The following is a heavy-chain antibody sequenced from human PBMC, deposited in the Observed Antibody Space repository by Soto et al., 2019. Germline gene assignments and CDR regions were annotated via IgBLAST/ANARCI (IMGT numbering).Heavy chain of an antibody. Sequence: QVQLQESGPGLVKPSETLSLTCTVSGGSISSYYWSWIRQPPGKGLEWIGYIYYSGSTNYNPSLKSRVTISVDTSKNQFSLKLSSVTAADTAVYYCARGLESSGWYAGDYYWYFDLWGRGTLVTVSS. CDR3: ARGLESSGWYAGDYYWYFDL. J-gene: IGHJ2*01. D-gene: IGHD6-19*01. V-gene: IGHV4-59*01. CDR1: GGSISSYY. CDR2: IYYSGST.